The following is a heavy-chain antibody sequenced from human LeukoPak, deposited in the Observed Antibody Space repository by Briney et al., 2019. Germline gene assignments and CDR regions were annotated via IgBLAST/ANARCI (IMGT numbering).Heavy chain of an antibody. V-gene: IGHV3-64*01. Sequence: GGSLRLSCAASGFTFSSYAMHWVRQAPGKGLEYVSAISSNGGSTYYANSVKGRFTISRDNSKNTLYLQMGSLRAEDMAVYYCARGYDFWSGYYRYYYMDVWGKGTTVTVSS. CDR2: ISSNGGST. J-gene: IGHJ6*03. CDR1: GFTFSSYA. D-gene: IGHD3-3*01. CDR3: ARGYDFWSGYYRYYYMDV.